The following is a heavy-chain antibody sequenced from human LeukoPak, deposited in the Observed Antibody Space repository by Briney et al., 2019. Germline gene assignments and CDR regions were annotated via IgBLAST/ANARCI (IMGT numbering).Heavy chain of an antibody. D-gene: IGHD2-8*01. CDR3: ATNGYYCIDV. Sequence: PSGTLSLTCAVSGGSIGSIEWFSWVRQTPGKGLEWIGESHQTGSTNYNPSLKSRVTISVDKSKNQFSLDFNSVTAADTAIYYCATNGYYCIDVWGKETTVTVSS. CDR2: SHQTGST. J-gene: IGHJ6*03. V-gene: IGHV4-4*02. CDR1: GGSIGSIEW.